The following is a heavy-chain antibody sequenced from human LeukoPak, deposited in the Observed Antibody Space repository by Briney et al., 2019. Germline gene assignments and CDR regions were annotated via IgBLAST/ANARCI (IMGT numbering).Heavy chain of an antibody. CDR2: IKHDGSET. V-gene: IGHV3-7*01. D-gene: IGHD1-26*01. J-gene: IGHJ4*02. Sequence: GGSLSLSCAASGFIFSSYWMSWVRQAPGKGLQWVANIKHDGSETYYVDSVEDRFTISVDSATRSLYLQMNSLKDEDTAVYYCARDPHWGAGYFDFWGQGALVTVSS. CDR3: ARDPHWGAGYFDF. CDR1: GFIFSSYW.